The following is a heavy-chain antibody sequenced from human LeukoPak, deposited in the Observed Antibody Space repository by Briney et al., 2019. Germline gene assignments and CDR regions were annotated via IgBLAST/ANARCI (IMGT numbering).Heavy chain of an antibody. V-gene: IGHV4-34*01. CDR1: GGSFSGYY. CDR3: ARYSQGFDP. Sequence: SEALSLTCAVYGGSFSGYYWSWIRQPPGKGLEWIGEINHSGSTNYNPSLKSRVTISVDTSKNQFSLKLSSVTAADTAVYYCARYSQGFDPWGQGTLVTVSS. D-gene: IGHD1-26*01. J-gene: IGHJ5*02. CDR2: INHSGST.